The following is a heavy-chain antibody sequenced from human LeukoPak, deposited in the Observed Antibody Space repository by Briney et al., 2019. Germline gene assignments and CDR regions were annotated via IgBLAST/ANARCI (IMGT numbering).Heavy chain of an antibody. CDR3: AREGSRVGAPKPPSDY. CDR1: GYTFSGYY. V-gene: IGHV1-2*02. Sequence: GDSVKVSCKASGYTFSGYYMHWVRQAPGQGLEWVGWINPNSGGTNYAQNFQGRVTITRDTSISTVYMELSSLRSDDTAVYFCAREGSRVGAPKPPSDYWGQGTLVTVSS. J-gene: IGHJ4*02. CDR2: INPNSGGT. D-gene: IGHD1-26*01.